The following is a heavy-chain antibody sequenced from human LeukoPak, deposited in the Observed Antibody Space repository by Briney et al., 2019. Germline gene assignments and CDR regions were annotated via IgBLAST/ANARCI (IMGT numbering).Heavy chain of an antibody. CDR2: FYYSGST. D-gene: IGHD6-13*01. CDR3: AKGGYLGSFDI. CDR1: GGSISSGDYY. V-gene: IGHV4-30-4*01. J-gene: IGHJ3*02. Sequence: PSQTLSLTCTVSGGSISSGDYYWSWIRQPPGKVLEWIGHFYYSGSTYYKPSLKSRDSISVDPSKNQFSPKLSAVTAPDMAVLYCAKGGYLGSFDIWGQGTMVTVSS.